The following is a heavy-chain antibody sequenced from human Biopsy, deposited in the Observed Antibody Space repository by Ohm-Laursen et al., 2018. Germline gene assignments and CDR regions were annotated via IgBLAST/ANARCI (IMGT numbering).Heavy chain of an antibody. V-gene: IGHV1-58*01. J-gene: IGHJ6*02. CDR1: RFTFSSSA. CDR2: IVVGSGHT. Sequence: SVKVSCKASRFTFSSSAVQWVRQARGQRLEWIGGIVVGSGHTNYAQKFQERVAITRDMSTSTAYMELTSLRSEDTAVYYCAATSSLYYYYYAMDVWDQGTTITVSS. D-gene: IGHD6-6*01. CDR3: AATSSLYYYYYAMDV.